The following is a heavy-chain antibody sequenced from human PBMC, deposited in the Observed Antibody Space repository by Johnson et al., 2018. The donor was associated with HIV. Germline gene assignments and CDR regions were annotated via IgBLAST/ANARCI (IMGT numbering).Heavy chain of an antibody. D-gene: IGHD1-7*01. V-gene: IGHV3-30*02. CDR1: GFSFSNYG. J-gene: IGHJ3*02. CDR3: SRVEWELELLGAFDI. Sequence: QVQLVESGGGVVQPGGSLRLSCAASGFSFSNYGMHWVRQAPGKGLERVAFARRDECNKYSLDSLKGRFSISRYNSKNTLYLQMDSLRAEDTAVYYCSRVEWELELLGAFDIWGQGTMVTVSS. CDR2: ARRDECNK.